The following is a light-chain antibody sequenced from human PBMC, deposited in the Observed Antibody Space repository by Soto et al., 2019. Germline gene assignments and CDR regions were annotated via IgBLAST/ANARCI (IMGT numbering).Light chain of an antibody. CDR2: DAS. V-gene: IGKV3-11*01. CDR3: QQYGSSPPWT. CDR1: QSVSSY. Sequence: EIVLTQSPATLSLSPGERATLSCRASQSVSSYLAWYQQKPGQAPRLLIYDASNRATGIPARFSGSGSGTDFTLTISSLEPEDFAAYYCQQYGSSPPWTFGQGTKGDIK. J-gene: IGKJ1*01.